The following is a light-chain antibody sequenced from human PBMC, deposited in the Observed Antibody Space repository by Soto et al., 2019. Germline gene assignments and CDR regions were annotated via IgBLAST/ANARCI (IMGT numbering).Light chain of an antibody. CDR1: SSNIGAGYD. Sequence: QSVLTQPPSVSGAPGQRVTISCTGSSSNIGAGYDVHWYQQLPGTAPKLLVYTNSNRPSGVPDRFSGSKSGTSASLAITGLQAEDEADYYCQSYDSSLSGFVFGXGTKVTVL. V-gene: IGLV1-40*01. CDR2: TNS. CDR3: QSYDSSLSGFV. J-gene: IGLJ1*01.